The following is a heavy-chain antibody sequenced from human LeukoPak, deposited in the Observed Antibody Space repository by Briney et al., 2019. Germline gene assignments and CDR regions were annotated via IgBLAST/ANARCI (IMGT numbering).Heavy chain of an antibody. CDR1: GYTFSNQW. V-gene: IGHV5-51*01. CDR3: ARCPYDILTGYYTNWFDP. D-gene: IGHD3-9*01. Sequence: GESLKISCKGSGYTFSNQWIGWVRQMPGKGLEWMGIIYPADSDTKYSPSFQGQVTISADKSISTAYLQWNSLKASDTAMYYCARCPYDILTGYYTNWFDPWGQGALVTVSS. J-gene: IGHJ5*02. CDR2: IYPADSDT.